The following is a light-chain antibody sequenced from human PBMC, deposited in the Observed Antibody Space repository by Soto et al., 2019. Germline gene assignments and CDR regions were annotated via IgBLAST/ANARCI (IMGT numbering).Light chain of an antibody. Sequence: QSVLTQPPSASGTPGQRVTISCSGSSSNIGSNYVYWYRQLPGTAPKLLVYKNNQRPSGVPDRFSGSKSGTSASLAIGGLRSEDEADYYCVAWDDSLSGGVFGGGTKLTVL. J-gene: IGLJ3*02. CDR1: SSNIGSNY. CDR2: KNN. V-gene: IGLV1-47*01. CDR3: VAWDDSLSGGV.